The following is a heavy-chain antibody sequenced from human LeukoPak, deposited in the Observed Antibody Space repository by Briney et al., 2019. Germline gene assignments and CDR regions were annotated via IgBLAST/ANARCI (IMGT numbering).Heavy chain of an antibody. V-gene: IGHV3-20*04. J-gene: IGHJ4*02. CDR2: IYWNGGST. CDR3: ARAPITSPFYFDY. CDR1: GFAFDEHG. D-gene: IGHD2-2*01. Sequence: GGSLRLSCTASGFAFDEHGMSWVRQVPGKGLEWVSGIYWNGGSTCYADPLRGRFTISRDNAKNSLYLQMDSLRAEDTALYYCARAPITSPFYFDYWGQGTMVTVSS.